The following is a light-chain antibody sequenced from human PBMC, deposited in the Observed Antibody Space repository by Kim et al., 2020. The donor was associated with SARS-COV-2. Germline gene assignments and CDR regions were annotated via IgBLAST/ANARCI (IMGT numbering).Light chain of an antibody. CDR3: QQYYSYYS. Sequence: LSASVGGRVTITCRASRSISSWLAWYQQKPGKAPKFLIYDASSLESGVPSRFSGSGSGTEFTLTISSLQPDDFATYYCQQYYSYYSFGQGTKLEI. V-gene: IGKV1-5*01. J-gene: IGKJ2*01. CDR2: DAS. CDR1: RSISSW.